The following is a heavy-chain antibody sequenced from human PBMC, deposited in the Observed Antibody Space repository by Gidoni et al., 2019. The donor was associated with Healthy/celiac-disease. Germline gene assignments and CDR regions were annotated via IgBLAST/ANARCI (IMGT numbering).Heavy chain of an antibody. J-gene: IGHJ3*02. V-gene: IGHV1-2*04. Sequence: QVQLVQSGAEVKKPGASAKVSCKAAGYTYTGYYMNWVRHAPGQGREWMGWINPNSGGTNYAQKFQGCVTMTRDTSISTAYMELSRLRSDDTAVYYCAREGTWYSGYAFGFRRAFDIWGQGTMVTVSS. D-gene: IGHD5-12*01. CDR1: GYTYTGYY. CDR2: INPNSGGT. CDR3: AREGTWYSGYAFGFRRAFDI.